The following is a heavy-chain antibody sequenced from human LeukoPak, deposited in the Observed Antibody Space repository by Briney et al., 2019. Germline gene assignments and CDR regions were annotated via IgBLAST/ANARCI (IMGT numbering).Heavy chain of an antibody. CDR1: GGSISSYY. CDR2: IHYSENT. CDR3: ARSPVLYYFDY. J-gene: IGHJ4*02. V-gene: IGHV4-59*01. Sequence: SETLSLTCTVSGGSISSYYWNWIRQPPGKGLEWIGYIHYSENTNYNPSLKSRVTISVDTSQNQFSLKLSSVTAADTAVYYCARSPVLYYFDYWGQGTLVTVSS.